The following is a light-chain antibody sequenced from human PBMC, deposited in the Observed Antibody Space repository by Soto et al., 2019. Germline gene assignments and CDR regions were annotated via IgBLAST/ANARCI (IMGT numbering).Light chain of an antibody. J-gene: IGLJ2*01. CDR1: SSDVGGYNY. CDR3: SSYTSLVV. Sequence: QSVLTQPASVSGSPGQSITISCTGTSSDVGGYNYVSWYQQHSGKAPKLMIYDVSNRPSGVSNRFSGSKSGNTASLTISGLQAEDEADYYCSSYTSLVVFGGGTKLTVL. CDR2: DVS. V-gene: IGLV2-14*01.